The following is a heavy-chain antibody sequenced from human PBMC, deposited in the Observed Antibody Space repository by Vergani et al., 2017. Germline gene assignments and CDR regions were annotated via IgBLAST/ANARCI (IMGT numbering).Heavy chain of an antibody. CDR1: GFTFSSYG. Sequence: VQLVESGGGVVQPGRSLRLSCAASGFTFSSYGMHWVRQAPGKGLEWVAVISYDGSNKYYADSVKGRFTISRDNSKNTLYLQMNSLRAEDTAVYYCARSIAVADDYWGQGTLVTVSS. CDR3: ARSIAVADDY. V-gene: IGHV3-30*03. CDR2: ISYDGSNK. J-gene: IGHJ4*02. D-gene: IGHD6-19*01.